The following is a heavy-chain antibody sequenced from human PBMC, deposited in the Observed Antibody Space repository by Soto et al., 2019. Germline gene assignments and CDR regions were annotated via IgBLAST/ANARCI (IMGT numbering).Heavy chain of an antibody. J-gene: IGHJ4*02. CDR2: IYYSGST. V-gene: IGHV4-59*08. CDR1: GGSIRSYY. Sequence: SETLSVTCTVFGGSIRSYYWSWIRQPPGRGLEWIGYIYYSGSTNYNPSLKSRVTISVDTSKNQFSLKLRSVTAADTAVYYSASRHGSCFDYWRQGALVTVS. CDR3: ASRHGSCFDY.